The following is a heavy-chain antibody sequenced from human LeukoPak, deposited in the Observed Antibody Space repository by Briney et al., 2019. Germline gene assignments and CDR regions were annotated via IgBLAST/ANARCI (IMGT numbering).Heavy chain of an antibody. Sequence: PSETLSLTCAVSGYSIWSGYYWAWIRQPPGKGLEWIGSLHHTRSTYYNPSLKSRVTMSVDRSNNKFSPNLNSVTAADTAVYYCARDRESSPWELLLDYWGQGIVVTVSS. D-gene: IGHD1-26*01. V-gene: IGHV4-38-2*02. CDR2: LHHTRST. CDR3: ARDRESSPWELLLDY. CDR1: GYSIWSGYY. J-gene: IGHJ4*02.